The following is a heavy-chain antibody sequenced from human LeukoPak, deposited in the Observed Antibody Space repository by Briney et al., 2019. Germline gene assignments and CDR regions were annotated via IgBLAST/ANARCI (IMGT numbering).Heavy chain of an antibody. J-gene: IGHJ5*02. CDR2: IRYDGSNK. CDR3: AKRGSYKGGWFDP. CDR1: GFTFSDYY. D-gene: IGHD1-26*01. V-gene: IGHV3-30*02. Sequence: KSGGSLRLSCAASGFTFSDYYMSWIRQAPGKWLEWVAFIRYDGSNKYYADSVKGRFTISRDNSKNTLYLQMNSLRVEDTGVYFCAKRGSYKGGWFDPWGQGTLVTVSS.